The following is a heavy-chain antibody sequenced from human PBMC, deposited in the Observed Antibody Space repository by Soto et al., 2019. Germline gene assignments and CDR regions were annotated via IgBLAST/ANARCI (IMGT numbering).Heavy chain of an antibody. J-gene: IGHJ5*02. V-gene: IGHV3-7*01. D-gene: IGHD1-1*01. CDR2: IKPDGSAK. CDR1: GFTSSNHL. Sequence: GVALRLSCSASGFTSSNHLMNWVRQAPGKGLEWVANIKPDGSAKYYADSVRGRFTISRDNAKNSVNLQMDSLRAEDTALYYCLGSGTASSWGQGTPVTVSS. CDR3: LGSGTASS.